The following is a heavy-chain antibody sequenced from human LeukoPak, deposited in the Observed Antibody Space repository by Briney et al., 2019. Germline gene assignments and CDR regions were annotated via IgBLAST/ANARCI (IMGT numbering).Heavy chain of an antibody. D-gene: IGHD6-13*01. J-gene: IGHJ4*02. CDR3: ARAPGGCYSSSCLDY. CDR1: GGSISSSSYY. V-gene: IGHV4-39*07. Sequence: SETLSLTCTVSGGSISSSSYYWGWIRQPPGKGLEWIGSIYYSGSTNYNPSLKSRVTISVDTSKNQFSLKLSSVTAADTAVYYCARAPGGCYSSSCLDYWGQGTLVTVSS. CDR2: IYYSGST.